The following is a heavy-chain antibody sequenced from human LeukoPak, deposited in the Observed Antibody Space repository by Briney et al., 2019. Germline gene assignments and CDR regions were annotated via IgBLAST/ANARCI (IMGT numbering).Heavy chain of an antibody. V-gene: IGHV3-23*01. D-gene: IGHD4-17*01. J-gene: IGHJ3*02. CDR2: ISASGGGT. Sequence: GGSLRLSCAASGFTFSTYAMSWVRQAPGKGLEWVSTISASGGGTSYADSVKGRFTISRDNSKYTLYLHMNSLRVEDTAVYYCAKQGLMYRDSDAFDIWGQGTLVTVSS. CDR3: AKQGLMYRDSDAFDI. CDR1: GFTFSTYA.